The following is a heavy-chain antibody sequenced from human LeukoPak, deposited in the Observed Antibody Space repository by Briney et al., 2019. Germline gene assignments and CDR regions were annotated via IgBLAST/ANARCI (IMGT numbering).Heavy chain of an antibody. V-gene: IGHV1-8*01. CDR1: GYTFTSYD. CDR3: ARGMGRFYSSSWYVNY. CDR2: MNPNSGNT. J-gene: IGHJ4*02. Sequence: ASVKVSCKASGYTFTSYDINWLRQATGQGLEWMGWMNPNSGNTGYAQKFQGRVTMTRNTSISTAYMELSSLRSEDTAVYYCARGMGRFYSSSWYVNYWGQGTPVTVSS. D-gene: IGHD6-13*01.